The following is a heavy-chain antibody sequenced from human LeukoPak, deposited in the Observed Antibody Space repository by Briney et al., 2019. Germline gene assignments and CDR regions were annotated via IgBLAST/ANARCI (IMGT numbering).Heavy chain of an antibody. CDR1: GFTFSSYW. D-gene: IGHD4/OR15-4a*01. CDR2: IKQDGSEK. J-gene: IGHJ4*02. V-gene: IGHV3-7*03. Sequence: QSGGPLRLSCAASGFTFSSYWMSWVRQAPGKGLEWVANIKQDGSEKYYVDSVKGRFTISRDNAKNTLYLQMNSLRAEDTAVYHCARRAGAYSHPYDYWGQGTLVTVSS. CDR3: ARRAGAYSHPYDY.